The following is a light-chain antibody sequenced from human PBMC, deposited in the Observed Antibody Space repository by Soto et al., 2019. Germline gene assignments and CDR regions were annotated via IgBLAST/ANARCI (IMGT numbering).Light chain of an antibody. J-gene: IGKJ1*01. CDR3: QQYGSSGT. CDR2: DAS. CDR1: QSVSNNY. V-gene: IGKV3-20*01. Sequence: EIVLTQSPGTLSVSPGERATLSCRASQSVSNNYLAWYQQKPGQAPRLLIYDASNRATGIPDRFSGSGSGTDFTLTISRLEPEDFAVYYCQQYGSSGTFGQGTKVDIK.